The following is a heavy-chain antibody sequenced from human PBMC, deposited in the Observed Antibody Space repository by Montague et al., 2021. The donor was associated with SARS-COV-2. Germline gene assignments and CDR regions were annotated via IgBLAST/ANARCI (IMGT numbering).Heavy chain of an antibody. V-gene: IGHV4-39*01. J-gene: IGHJ5*02. D-gene: IGHD3-10*01. CDR1: GGSISSSSCY. CDR3: ARQGRISMVRLNWFDP. CDR2: IYYSGST. Sequence: ETLSLTCTVSGGSISSSSCYWGWIRQPPGKGLEWIGSIYYSGSTYYNPSLKSRVTISVDTSKNQFSLKLSSVTAADTAVYYCARQGRISMVRLNWFDPWGQGTQVTVSS.